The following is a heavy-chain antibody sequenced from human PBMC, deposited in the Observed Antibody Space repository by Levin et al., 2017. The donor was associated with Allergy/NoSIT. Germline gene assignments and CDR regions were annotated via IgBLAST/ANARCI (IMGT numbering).Heavy chain of an antibody. Sequence: ASVKVSCKASGYTFTGYYMHWVRQAPGQGLEWMGRINPNSGGTNYAQKFQGRVTMTRDTSISTAYMELSRLRSDDTAVYYCARDLATIFGVVMERFDYWGHGTMVTVSS. D-gene: IGHD3-3*01. J-gene: IGHJ3*01. CDR1: GYTFTGYY. V-gene: IGHV1-2*06. CDR2: INPNSGGT. CDR3: ARDLATIFGVVMERFDY.